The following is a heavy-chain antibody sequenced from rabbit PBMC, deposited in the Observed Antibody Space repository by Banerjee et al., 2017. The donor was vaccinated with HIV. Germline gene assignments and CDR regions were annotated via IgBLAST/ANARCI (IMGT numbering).Heavy chain of an antibody. J-gene: IGHJ4*01. V-gene: IGHV1S45*01. CDR2: IYTGSSGST. D-gene: IGHD4-2*01. CDR1: GFSFSSSYW. Sequence: QEQLEESGGDLVKPEGSLTLTCTASGFSFSSSYWICWVSQAPGTGLEWIACIYTGSSGSTYYASWAKGRFTISKTSSTTVTLQMTSLTAADTATYFCAREGAGYAGGAAFNLWGQGTLVTVS. CDR3: AREGAGYAGGAAFNL.